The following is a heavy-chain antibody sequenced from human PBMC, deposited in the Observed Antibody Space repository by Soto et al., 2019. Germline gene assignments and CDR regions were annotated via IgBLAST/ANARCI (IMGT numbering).Heavy chain of an antibody. D-gene: IGHD4-17*01. Sequence: GGSLRLSCAASGFTFSSYAMHWVRQAPGKGLEYVSAISSNGGSTYYANSVKGRFTISRDNSKNTLYLQMGSLRAEDMAVYYCARGRDYPYYYYYYMDVWGKGTTVTVSS. CDR3: ARGRDYPYYYYYYMDV. CDR2: ISSNGGST. V-gene: IGHV3-64*01. J-gene: IGHJ6*03. CDR1: GFTFSSYA.